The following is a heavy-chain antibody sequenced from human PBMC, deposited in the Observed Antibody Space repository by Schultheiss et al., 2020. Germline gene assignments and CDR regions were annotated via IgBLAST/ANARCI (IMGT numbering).Heavy chain of an antibody. CDR2: IYTSGST. Sequence: SETLSLTCTVSGGSISSGNYYWSWIRQPAGKGLEWIGRIYTSGSTYYNPSLKSRVTISVDTSKNQFSLKLSSVTAADTAVYYCARVMVYAKTEGVYFDYWGQGTLVTVSS. J-gene: IGHJ4*02. CDR3: ARVMVYAKTEGVYFDY. V-gene: IGHV4-61*02. D-gene: IGHD2-8*01. CDR1: GGSISSGNYY.